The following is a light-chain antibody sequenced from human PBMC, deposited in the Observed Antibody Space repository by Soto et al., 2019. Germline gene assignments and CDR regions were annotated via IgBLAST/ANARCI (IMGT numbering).Light chain of an antibody. CDR2: DVN. Sequence: QSALTQPASVSGSPGQSITISCTGTSSDVGGHNSVAWYQHNPGKAPKLMIYDVNQRPSGVPDRFSGSKSGNTASLTISGLQAEDEADYYCCSYAGSHTFVFGGGTKLTVL. V-gene: IGLV2-11*01. CDR3: CSYAGSHTFV. CDR1: SSDVGGHNS. J-gene: IGLJ2*01.